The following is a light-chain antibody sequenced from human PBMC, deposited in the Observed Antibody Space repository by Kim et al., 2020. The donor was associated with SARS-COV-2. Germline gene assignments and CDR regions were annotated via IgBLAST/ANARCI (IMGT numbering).Light chain of an antibody. V-gene: IGKV1-5*01. J-gene: IGKJ2*01. CDR2: DAS. CDR3: QQYNSYSTT. Sequence: SPSVGDRVTITWRASQSISSWLAWYQQKPGKAPKLLIYDASSLESGVPSRFSGSGSGTEFTLTISSLQPDDFATYYCQQYNSYSTTFGQGTKLEI. CDR1: QSISSW.